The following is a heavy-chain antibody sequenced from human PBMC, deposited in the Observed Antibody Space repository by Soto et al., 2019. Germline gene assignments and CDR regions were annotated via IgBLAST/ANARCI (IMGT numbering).Heavy chain of an antibody. D-gene: IGHD3-16*01. Sequence: PGGSLRLSCAASGFTFSNYAMHWVRQAPGKGLEWVAFISYDGSNKCYVESVKGRFTISRDNSKNTLYLQMNSLRAEDTAVYYCASEGGGVAGAFEIWGQGTMVTVSS. CDR2: ISYDGSNK. J-gene: IGHJ3*02. V-gene: IGHV3-30*03. CDR1: GFTFSNYA. CDR3: ASEGGGVAGAFEI.